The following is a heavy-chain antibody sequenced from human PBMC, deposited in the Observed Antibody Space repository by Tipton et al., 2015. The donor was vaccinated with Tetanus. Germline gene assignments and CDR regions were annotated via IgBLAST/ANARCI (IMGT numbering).Heavy chain of an antibody. D-gene: IGHD5-18*01. J-gene: IGHJ4*02. V-gene: IGHV4-34*01. CDR2: IHPSGST. Sequence: TLSLTCAVYGGSFSGYYCSWIRQSPGRGLEWIGEIHPSGSTYYNPSFTSRITLSQGTSKNQFSLKLNSVTAADTAVYYCARGVDRAKAGTDWGQGTLVTVSS. CDR1: GGSFSGYY. CDR3: ARGVDRAKAGTD.